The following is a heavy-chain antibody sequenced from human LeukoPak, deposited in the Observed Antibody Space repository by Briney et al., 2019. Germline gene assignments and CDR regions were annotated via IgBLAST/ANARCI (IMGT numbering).Heavy chain of an antibody. V-gene: IGHV4-38-2*02. CDR1: GYSITSGYY. D-gene: IGHD1-26*01. Sequence: SETLSLTCTVSGYSITSGYYWGWIRQPPGKGLEWIGSISYSGSTYYNPSLKSRVTISVDTSKNQFSLKLSSVTAADTAVYYCARETIVGATTGGYYFDYWGQGTLVTVSS. CDR2: ISYSGST. CDR3: ARETIVGATTGGYYFDY. J-gene: IGHJ4*02.